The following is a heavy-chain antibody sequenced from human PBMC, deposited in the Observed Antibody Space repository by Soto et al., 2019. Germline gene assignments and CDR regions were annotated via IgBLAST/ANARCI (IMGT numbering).Heavy chain of an antibody. Sequence: GGSLRLSCAASGFTFSSYAMHWVRQAPGKGLEWVAVISYDGSNKYYADSVKGRFTISRDNSKNTLYLQMNSLRAEDMAVYYCASSTSAVVDIGGYYYYYGMDVWGQGTTVTVSS. V-gene: IGHV3-30-3*01. D-gene: IGHD2-2*01. CDR1: GFTFSSYA. CDR3: ASSTSAVVDIGGYYYYYGMDV. J-gene: IGHJ6*02. CDR2: ISYDGSNK.